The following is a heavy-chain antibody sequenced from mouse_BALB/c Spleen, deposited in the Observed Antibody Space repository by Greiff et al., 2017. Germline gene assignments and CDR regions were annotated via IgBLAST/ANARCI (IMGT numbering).Heavy chain of an antibody. CDR2: IYPGSGNT. CDR3: ARGYGNYPAWFAY. V-gene: IGHV1-77*01. J-gene: IGHJ3*01. Sequence: QVQLQQSGAELARPGASVKLSCKASGYTFTDYYINWVKQRTGQGLEWIGEIYPGSGNTYYNEKFKGKATLTADKSSSTAYMQLSSLTSEDSAVYFCARGYGNYPAWFAYWGQGTLVTVSA. D-gene: IGHD2-1*01. CDR1: GYTFTDYY.